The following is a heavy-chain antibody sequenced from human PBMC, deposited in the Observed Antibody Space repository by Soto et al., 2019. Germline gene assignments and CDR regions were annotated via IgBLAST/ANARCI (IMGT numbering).Heavy chain of an antibody. Sequence: SQTLSLTCAISGDSVSTNHAAWNWMRQSPSRGLEWLGRTYYRSKWYNDYAVSMKSRITINPDTSKNQFSLLLNSVTPDDTAVYYCAREGRWFGELSGFDYWGQGTLVTVS. V-gene: IGHV6-1*01. CDR2: TYYRSKWYN. J-gene: IGHJ4*02. CDR3: AREGRWFGELSGFDY. CDR1: GDSVSTNHAA. D-gene: IGHD3-10*01.